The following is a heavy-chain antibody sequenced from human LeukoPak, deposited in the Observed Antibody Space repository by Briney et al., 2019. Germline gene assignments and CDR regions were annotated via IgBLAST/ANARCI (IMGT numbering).Heavy chain of an antibody. CDR2: INPNSGGT. J-gene: IGHJ4*02. Sequence: GASVKVSCKASGYTFTGYYMHWVRQAPGQGLEWMGWINPNSGGTNYAQKFQGRVTMTRDTPISTAYMELSRLRSDDTAVYYCAREFSDTVTYTRGSDYWGQGTLVTVSS. D-gene: IGHD4-17*01. CDR1: GYTFTGYY. CDR3: AREFSDTVTYTRGSDY. V-gene: IGHV1-2*02.